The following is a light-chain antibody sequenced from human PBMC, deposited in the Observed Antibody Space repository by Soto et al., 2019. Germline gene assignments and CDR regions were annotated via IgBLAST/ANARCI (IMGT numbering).Light chain of an antibody. V-gene: IGKV1-33*01. CDR2: DAY. CDR3: QKSDHLPL. CDR1: HDIGNS. Sequence: DIQMTQSPPSLSASVGDRVTITCQASHDIGNSLNWYQAKPGQAPKLVIYDAYNLETGVPSTFSGSGYGTFFTFTISGLRPEDIATYYCQKSDHLPLFGPGTKVDLK. J-gene: IGKJ3*01.